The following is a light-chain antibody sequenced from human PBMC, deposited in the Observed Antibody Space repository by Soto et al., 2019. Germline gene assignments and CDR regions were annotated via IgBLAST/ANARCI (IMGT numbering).Light chain of an antibody. J-gene: IGLJ2*01. V-gene: IGLV6-57*04. CDR2: EDN. CDR1: SGSIASNY. CDR3: QSYHSGNVV. Sequence: NFMLTQPHSVSESPGKTVTISCTRSSGSIASNYVQWYQQRPGSAPTPVIYEDNERPSGVPDRFSGSIDSSSNSASLTISGLKTDDEPEYYCQSYHSGNVVFGGGIQLIV.